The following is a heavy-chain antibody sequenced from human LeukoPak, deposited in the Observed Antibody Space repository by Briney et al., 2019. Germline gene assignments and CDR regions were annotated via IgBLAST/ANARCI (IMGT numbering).Heavy chain of an antibody. CDR3: ATTRRGYCSGGSCYSYYYYGMDV. J-gene: IGHJ6*04. Sequence: GGSLRLSCAASGFTFSSYGMRWVRQAPGKGLEWVAVISYDGSNKYYADSVKGRLTISRDNSKNTLYLQMNSLRAEDTAVYYCATTRRGYCSGGSCYSYYYYGMDVWGKGTTVTVSS. CDR2: ISYDGSNK. V-gene: IGHV3-30*03. D-gene: IGHD2-15*01. CDR1: GFTFSSYG.